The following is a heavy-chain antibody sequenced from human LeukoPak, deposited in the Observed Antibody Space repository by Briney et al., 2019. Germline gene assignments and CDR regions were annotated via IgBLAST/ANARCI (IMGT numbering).Heavy chain of an antibody. Sequence: SETLSLTCAVRNWSFSGYYWNWIRQPPGKGLEWMGEIGHSGDTNYNPSLKSRITMSVDTSKKQFSLKLSSVTAADTAVYYCARRANNGSPGIWGLGTLVTVSS. J-gene: IGHJ4*02. CDR1: NWSFSGYY. CDR3: ARRANNGSPGI. CDR2: IGHSGDT. V-gene: IGHV4-34*01. D-gene: IGHD1-26*01.